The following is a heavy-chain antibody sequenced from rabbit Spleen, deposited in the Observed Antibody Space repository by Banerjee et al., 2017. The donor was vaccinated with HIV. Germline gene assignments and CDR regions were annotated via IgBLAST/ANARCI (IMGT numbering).Heavy chain of an antibody. Sequence: QSLEESGGDMVKPGASLTLTCTASGFSFSRDYYICWVRQAPGKGLEWIACIYAGSGSAYYASWAKGRFTISKTSSTTVTLQMTSLTVADTATYFCARVSETSGWGEDLWGPGTLVT. CDR3: ARVSETSGWGEDL. CDR1: GFSFSRDYY. J-gene: IGHJ4*01. V-gene: IGHV1S40*01. D-gene: IGHD4-1*01. CDR2: IYAGSGSA.